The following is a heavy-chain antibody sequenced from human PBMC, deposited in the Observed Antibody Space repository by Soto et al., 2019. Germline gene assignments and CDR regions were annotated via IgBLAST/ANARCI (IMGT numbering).Heavy chain of an antibody. CDR2: ISPHNGNS. CDR3: SREGLRFPMDV. Sequence: QVQLVQSGAEVKKPGASVRVSCKASGYTFTDYGITWVRQAPGQGLEWMGWISPHNGNSYNAQRLQGRVTMPTDTSTSTAYMELRSLRSDDTAVYYCSREGLRFPMDVWGQGTTVTVSS. CDR1: GYTFTDYG. V-gene: IGHV1-18*01. J-gene: IGHJ6*02. D-gene: IGHD2-21*02.